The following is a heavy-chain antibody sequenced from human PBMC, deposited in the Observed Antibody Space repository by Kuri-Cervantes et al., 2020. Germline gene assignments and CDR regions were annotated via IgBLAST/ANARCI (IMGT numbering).Heavy chain of an antibody. CDR3: AKAPTWGYDC. D-gene: IGHD3-16*01. CDR2: ISGSGGST. CDR1: GFTFDDYA. V-gene: IGHV3-23*01. J-gene: IGHJ4*02. Sequence: GESLKISCAASGFTFDDYAMHWVRQAPGKGLEWVSAISGSGGSTYYADSVKGRFTISRDNSKNTLFLQMNSLRAEDTAVYYCAKAPTWGYDCWGQGTLVTVSS.